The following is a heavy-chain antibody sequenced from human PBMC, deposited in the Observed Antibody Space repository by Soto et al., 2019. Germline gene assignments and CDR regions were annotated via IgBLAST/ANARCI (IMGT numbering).Heavy chain of an antibody. CDR3: ARDIRGFSRAFDY. J-gene: IGHJ4*02. V-gene: IGHV4-61*08. D-gene: IGHD5-18*01. Sequence: QVQLKESGPGLVKPSETLSLTCSVSGDSVSSDAYYWTWIRQPPGKGLEWIGYIYSSGTTNYNPSLKSRVTISLDTSSNQFSLKLTSVTAADTAVYYCARDIRGFSRAFDYWGQGTLVTVSS. CDR2: IYSSGTT. CDR1: GDSVSSDAYY.